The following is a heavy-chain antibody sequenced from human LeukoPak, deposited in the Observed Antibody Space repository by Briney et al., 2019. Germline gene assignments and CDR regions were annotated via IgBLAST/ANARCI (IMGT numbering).Heavy chain of an antibody. CDR2: FDPEDGET. CDR3: ATDSGYSYGPGGFDC. CDR1: GYTLTELS. V-gene: IGHV1-24*01. Sequence: GASVKVSYKVSGYTLTELSMHWVRQAPGKGLEWMGGFDPEDGETIYAQKFQGRVTMTEDTSTDTAYMELSSLRSEDTAVYYCATDSGYSYGPGGFDCWGQGTLVTVSS. J-gene: IGHJ4*02. D-gene: IGHD5-18*01.